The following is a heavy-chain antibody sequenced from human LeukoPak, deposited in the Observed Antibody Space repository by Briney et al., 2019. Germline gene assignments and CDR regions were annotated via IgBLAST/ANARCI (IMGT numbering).Heavy chain of an antibody. CDR1: GFTFSDYY. V-gene: IGHV3-11*01. CDR3: ARTLGYCSSTSCYTVAGLGY. CDR2: ISSSGSTI. Sequence: GGSLRLSCAASGFTFSDYYMSWIRQAPGKGLEWVSYISSSGSTIYYADSVKGRFTISRDNAKNSLYLQMNSLRAEDTAVYYCARTLGYCSSTSCYTVAGLGYWAQGTLVTVSS. D-gene: IGHD2-2*02. J-gene: IGHJ4*02.